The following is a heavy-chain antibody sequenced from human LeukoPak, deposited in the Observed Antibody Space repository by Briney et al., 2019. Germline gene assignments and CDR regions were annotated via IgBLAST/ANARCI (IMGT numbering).Heavy chain of an antibody. Sequence: GGSLRLSCAASGFTFSSYGMHWVRQAPGKGLEWVAVIWYDGNNRYYADSVKGRFTISRDNSKNTLYLQMNSLRAEDTAVYYYARDNYGGKHFDYWGQGTLVTVSS. V-gene: IGHV3-33*01. J-gene: IGHJ4*02. CDR3: ARDNYGGKHFDY. D-gene: IGHD4-23*01. CDR2: IWYDGNNR. CDR1: GFTFSSYG.